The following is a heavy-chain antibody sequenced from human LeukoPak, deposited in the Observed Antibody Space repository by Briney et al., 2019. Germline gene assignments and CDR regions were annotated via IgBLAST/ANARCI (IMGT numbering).Heavy chain of an antibody. V-gene: IGHV3-23*01. CDR3: AKGGGYSGWYDY. J-gene: IGHJ4*02. CDR1: GFTFNNSA. Sequence: GGSLRLSCAASGFTFNNSAMSWVRQAPGKGLEWVSAISGSGGSTYYADSVKGRFTISRDNSKNTLYLQMNSLRAEDTAVYYCAKGGGYSGWYDYWGQGTLVTVSS. CDR2: ISGSGGST. D-gene: IGHD6-19*01.